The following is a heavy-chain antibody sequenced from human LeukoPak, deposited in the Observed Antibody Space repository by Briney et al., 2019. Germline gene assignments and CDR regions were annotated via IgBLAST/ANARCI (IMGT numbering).Heavy chain of an antibody. CDR2: INPNSGNT. V-gene: IGHV1-8*01. D-gene: IGHD6-19*01. CDR1: GYTFNSYD. J-gene: IGHJ4*02. Sequence: ASVTVSCKASGYTFNSYDIHWVRQATGQGLEWMGWINPNSGNTGYAQKFQGRATMTRNTSISTAYMELSSLGSEDTAVYYWARGSSGWPDYWGQGTLVTVSS. CDR3: ARGSSGWPDY.